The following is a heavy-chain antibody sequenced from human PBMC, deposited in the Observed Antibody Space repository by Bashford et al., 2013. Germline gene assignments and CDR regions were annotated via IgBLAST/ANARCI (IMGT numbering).Heavy chain of an antibody. D-gene: IGHD3-22*01. CDR2: VNPIDGTT. J-gene: IGHJ4*02. CDR3: AAQYCDTGDSYLPGGY. V-gene: IGHV1-46*01. Sequence: WVRQAPGKGLEWIGIVNPIDGTTSYAQAFQGRVTLTKDTSTSTVFMDLSTLRFQDTAVYYCAAQYCDTGDSYLPGGYWGQGTLVTVSS.